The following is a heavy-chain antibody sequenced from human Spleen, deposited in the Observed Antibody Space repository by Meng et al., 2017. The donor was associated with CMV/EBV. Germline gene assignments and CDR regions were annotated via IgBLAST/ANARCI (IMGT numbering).Heavy chain of an antibody. D-gene: IGHD6-6*01. J-gene: IGHJ4*02. CDR1: GGSISNSNYH. Sequence: SETLSLTCTVSGGSISNSNYHWGWIRQPPGKGLEWIGSIYYSGSTYYKPSLKSRVTISVDTSKNQFSLRLNSVTAADTAVYYCARQSIAAREGFDYWGQGTLVTVSS. CDR3: ARQSIAAREGFDY. V-gene: IGHV4-39*01. CDR2: IYYSGST.